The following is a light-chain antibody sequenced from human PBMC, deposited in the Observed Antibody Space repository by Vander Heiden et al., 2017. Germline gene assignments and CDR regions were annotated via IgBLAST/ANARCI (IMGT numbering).Light chain of an antibody. Sequence: DIQMPQSPSTLSASVGDRVTITCRASQSISSWLAWYQQKSGKAPKLLIYEASSLESGVPSRFSGSGSGTEFTLTISSLQPDDFATYYCQQYNTYSPYSFGQGTKLEIK. V-gene: IGKV1-5*03. CDR3: QQYNTYSPYS. CDR1: QSISSW. CDR2: EAS. J-gene: IGKJ2*03.